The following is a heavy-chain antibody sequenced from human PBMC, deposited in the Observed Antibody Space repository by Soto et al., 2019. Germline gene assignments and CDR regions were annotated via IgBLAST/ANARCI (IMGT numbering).Heavy chain of an antibody. D-gene: IGHD6-19*01. CDR2: IYYSGSP. CDR3: ARGRGWYMGYWYFDL. CDR1: GGSISSYY. Sequence: QVQLQESGPGLVKPSETLSLTCTVSGGSISSYYWSWIRQPPGKGLEWIGYIYYSGSPNYNPSLRSQVTISVDTSKNQFPLKLSSVTAADTAVYYCARGRGWYMGYWYFDLWGRGTLVTVSS. V-gene: IGHV4-59*01. J-gene: IGHJ2*01.